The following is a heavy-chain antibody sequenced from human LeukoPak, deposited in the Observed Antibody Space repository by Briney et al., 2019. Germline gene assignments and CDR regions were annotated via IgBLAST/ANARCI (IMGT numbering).Heavy chain of an antibody. J-gene: IGHJ3*02. CDR3: AKDGYYYDSSGYYYRQDDAFDI. V-gene: IGHV3-23*01. CDR2: ISGSGGST. Sequence: GGSLRLSCAASGFTFSSYAMHWVRQAPGKGMEWVSAISGSGGSTYYADSVKGRFTISRDNSKNTLYLQMNSLRAEDTAVYYCAKDGYYYDSSGYYYRQDDAFDIWGQGTMVTVSS. D-gene: IGHD3-22*01. CDR1: GFTFSSYA.